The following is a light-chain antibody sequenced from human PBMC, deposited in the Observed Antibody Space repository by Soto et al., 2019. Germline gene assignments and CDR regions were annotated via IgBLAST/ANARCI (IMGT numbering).Light chain of an antibody. V-gene: IGKV1-5*03. CDR2: KAS. CDR3: QHYAGYSRT. J-gene: IGKJ1*01. Sequence: DVLMTQSPSTLSASVGDRVTITCRASQSISGWLAWYQQRPGTAPKLMIYKASTLETGVPSRFSGSGSGTEFTLTITNLQPDDFATYYCQHYAGYSRTFGQGTKVEIK. CDR1: QSISGW.